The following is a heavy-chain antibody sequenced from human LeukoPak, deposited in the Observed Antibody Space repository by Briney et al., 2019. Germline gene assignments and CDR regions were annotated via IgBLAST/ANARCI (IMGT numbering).Heavy chain of an antibody. Sequence: SETLSLTCAVYGGSFSGYYWSWIRQPPGKGLEWIGEINHSGSTNYNPSLKSRVTISVDTSKNQFSLKLSSVTAADTAVYYCARGRIVVVPAKWFDPWGQGTLVTVSS. CDR1: GGSFSGYY. V-gene: IGHV4-34*01. CDR3: ARGRIVVVPAKWFDP. J-gene: IGHJ5*02. D-gene: IGHD2-2*01. CDR2: INHSGST.